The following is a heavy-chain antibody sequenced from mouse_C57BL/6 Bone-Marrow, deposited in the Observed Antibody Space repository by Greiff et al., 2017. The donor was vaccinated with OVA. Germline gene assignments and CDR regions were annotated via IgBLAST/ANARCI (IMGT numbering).Heavy chain of an antibody. V-gene: IGHV1-69*01. Sequence: QVQLQQPGAELVMPGASVKLSCKASGYTFTSYWMHWVKQRPGQGLEWIGEIDPSDSYTNYNQKFKGKSTLTVDKSSSTAYMQRSSLTSEDSAVYYCARSGYFDVWGTGTTVTVSS. CDR1: GYTFTSYW. CDR3: ARSGYFDV. J-gene: IGHJ1*03. CDR2: IDPSDSYT.